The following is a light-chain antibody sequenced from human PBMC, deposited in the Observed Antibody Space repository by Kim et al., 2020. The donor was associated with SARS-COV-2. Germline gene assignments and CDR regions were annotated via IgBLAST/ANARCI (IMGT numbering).Light chain of an antibody. J-gene: IGKJ4*01. V-gene: IGKV3-11*01. Sequence: EIVLTQSPATLPLSPGERATLSCRASQSVSSYLAWYQQKPGQAPRLLIYDASNRATGIPARFSGSGSGTDFTLTISSLEPEDFAVYYCQQRSNWPLTFGGGTKLEI. CDR1: QSVSSY. CDR2: DAS. CDR3: QQRSNWPLT.